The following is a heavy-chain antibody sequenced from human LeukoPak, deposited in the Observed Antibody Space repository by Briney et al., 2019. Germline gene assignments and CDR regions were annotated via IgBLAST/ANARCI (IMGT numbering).Heavy chain of an antibody. Sequence: GGSLRLSCAAAGFTFSIYGMTWVRQAPGKGLEWVSTINSGGGTYYADSVKGRFTISRDNSKNTRDLQMNSLRAEDTAVYYCAKDHGDWGQGTLVTVSS. CDR3: AKDHGD. CDR2: INSGGGT. V-gene: IGHV3-23*01. D-gene: IGHD3-3*01. J-gene: IGHJ4*02. CDR1: GFTFSIYG.